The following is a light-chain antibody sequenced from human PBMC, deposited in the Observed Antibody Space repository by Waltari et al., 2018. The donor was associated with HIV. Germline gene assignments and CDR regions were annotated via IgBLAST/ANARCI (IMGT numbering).Light chain of an antibody. J-gene: IGKJ1*01. V-gene: IGKV3-15*01. Sequence: EIVMTQSPATLSVSPGEPAILSCRASQRVGINVAWYQQKPGQAPRLLMSAASTMATGTPARFSGSGSGTDFTLTISSLQSEDFAVYYCQHYNNWLTWTFGQGTNVEVK. CDR2: AAS. CDR1: QRVGIN. CDR3: QHYNNWLTWT.